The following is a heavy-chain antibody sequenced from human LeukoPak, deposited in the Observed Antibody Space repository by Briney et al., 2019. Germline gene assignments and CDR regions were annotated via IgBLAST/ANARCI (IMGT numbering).Heavy chain of an antibody. J-gene: IGHJ5*02. CDR3: AKDRGYYDSSGYGGNWFDP. V-gene: IGHV3-23*01. D-gene: IGHD3-22*01. CDR2: ISGSGGST. Sequence: GGSLRLSCAASGFTFSSYAMSWVRQAPGKGLEWVSAISGSGGSTYYADSVKGRFTISRDNSKNTLYLQMNSLRAEDTAVYYCAKDRGYYDSSGYGGNWFDPWGQGTLVTVSS. CDR1: GFTFSSYA.